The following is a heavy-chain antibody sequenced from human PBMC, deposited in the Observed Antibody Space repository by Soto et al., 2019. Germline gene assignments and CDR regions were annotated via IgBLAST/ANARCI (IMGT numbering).Heavy chain of an antibody. CDR1: GGTFISYA. J-gene: IGHJ6*02. V-gene: IGHV1-69*13. D-gene: IGHD6-6*01. CDR3: ARGREQLAYYYGMDV. Sequence: SVNVYFKASGGTFISYAISWVREATGQGLEWMGGIIPIFGTANYAQKFQGRVTITADESTSTAYMELSSLRSEDTAVYYCARGREQLAYYYGMDVWGQGTTVTVPS. CDR2: IIPIFGTA.